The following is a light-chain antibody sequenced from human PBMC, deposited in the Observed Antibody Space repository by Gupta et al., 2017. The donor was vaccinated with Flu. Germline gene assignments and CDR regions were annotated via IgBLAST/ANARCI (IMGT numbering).Light chain of an antibody. CDR3: MQIIHWPWT. V-gene: IGKV2-28*01. CDR1: QGLQHSNGYKY. Sequence: MVLTKSQLSLSVTLGEPASISCRSSQGLQHSNGYKYLDWYRQKPGHSPRPLIYLGSNRASGVPDRFSGSGSGTGFTLKISRVEAEDVGVYYCMQIIHWPWTFGQGTKVEIK. J-gene: IGKJ1*01. CDR2: LGS.